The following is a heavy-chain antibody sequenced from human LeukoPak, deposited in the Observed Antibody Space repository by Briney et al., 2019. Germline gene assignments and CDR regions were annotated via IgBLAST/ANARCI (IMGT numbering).Heavy chain of an antibody. CDR3: AKVSDFWSGYKYFEH. D-gene: IGHD3-3*01. J-gene: IGHJ1*01. V-gene: IGHV1-69-2*01. CDR2: VDPEDGGT. Sequence: ATVKISCKASGYTFTVYYMHWVRQAPGKGLQWMGRVDPEDGGTVIAEKFQGRVTITADTSTDTAYMELSSLRSEGTAVYYCAKVSDFWSGYKYFEHWGQGTLVTVSS. CDR1: GYTFTVYY.